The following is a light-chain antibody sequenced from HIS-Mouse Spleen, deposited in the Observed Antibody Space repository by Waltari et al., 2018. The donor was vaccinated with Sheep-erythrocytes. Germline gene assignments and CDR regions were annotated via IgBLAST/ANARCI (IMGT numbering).Light chain of an antibody. V-gene: IGLV2-11*01. CDR3: CSYAGSYTFWV. CDR2: DVS. J-gene: IGLJ3*02. CDR1: SSDVGGYNY. Sequence: QSALTQPRSVSGSPGQSVTISCTGTSSDVGGYNYVSWYQQHPGKAPKLMIYDVSKRPSGGPDRLSGAKAGNTASLTISGLQAEDEADYYCCSYAGSYTFWVFGGGTKLTVL.